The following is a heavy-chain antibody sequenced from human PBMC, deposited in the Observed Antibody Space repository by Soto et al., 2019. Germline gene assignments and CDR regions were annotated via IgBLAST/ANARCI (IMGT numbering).Heavy chain of an antibody. CDR3: ARDHGGTDFAEWTYYFDY. V-gene: IGHV3-30-3*01. CDR1: GFTFSSYA. Sequence: QVQLVESGGGVVQPGRSLRLSCAASGFTFSSYAMHWVRQAPGKGLEWVAVISYDGSNKYYADSVKGRFTIYRDNSKNTLYLQMNSLRAEDTAVYYCARDHGGTDFAEWTYYFDYWGQGTLVTVSS. J-gene: IGHJ4*02. CDR2: ISYDGSNK. D-gene: IGHD3-3*01.